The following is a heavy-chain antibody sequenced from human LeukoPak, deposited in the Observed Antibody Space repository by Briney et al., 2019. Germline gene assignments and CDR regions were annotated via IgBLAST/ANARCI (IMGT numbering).Heavy chain of an antibody. Sequence: VASVKVSCKASGGTFSSYAISWVRQAPGQGLEWMGGIIPIFGTANYAQKFQGRVTITTDESTSTAYMELSSLRSEDTAVYYCARGGVYDKAFSTYYWGQGTLVTVSS. V-gene: IGHV1-69*05. D-gene: IGHD3-22*01. J-gene: IGHJ4*02. CDR3: ARGGVYDKAFSTYY. CDR1: GGTFSSYA. CDR2: IIPIFGTA.